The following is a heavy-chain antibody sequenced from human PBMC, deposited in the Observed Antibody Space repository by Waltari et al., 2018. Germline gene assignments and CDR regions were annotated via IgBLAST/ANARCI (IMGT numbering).Heavy chain of an antibody. Sequence: EVHLLESGGGLAQPGGPLRLSCAASGLIFIIYAMSWVRQAPGKGLEWVSGISDSGVITKYADSVKGRFTVSRDNSKNTVFLQLNSLRAEDTAIYYCARHLYSIDYLELGNWGQGTLVTVSS. D-gene: IGHD3-22*01. CDR3: ARHLYSIDYLELGN. J-gene: IGHJ4*02. V-gene: IGHV3-23*01. CDR1: GLIFIIYA. CDR2: ISDSGVIT.